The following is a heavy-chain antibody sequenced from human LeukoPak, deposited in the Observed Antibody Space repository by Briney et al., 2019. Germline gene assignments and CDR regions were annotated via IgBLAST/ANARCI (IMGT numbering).Heavy chain of an antibody. D-gene: IGHD6-19*01. V-gene: IGHV3-48*04. CDR2: ISGSSDSI. Sequence: GGSLRLSCAASGFTFSTYGMQWVRQVPGKGLEWVSYISGSSDSIKYAESVKGRFTNSGDNAKNSLYLHLNSLRAEDTAVYYCGKSRIGFSGLVDLWGQGTLVTVSS. J-gene: IGHJ5*02. CDR1: GFTFSTYG. CDR3: GKSRIGFSGLVDL.